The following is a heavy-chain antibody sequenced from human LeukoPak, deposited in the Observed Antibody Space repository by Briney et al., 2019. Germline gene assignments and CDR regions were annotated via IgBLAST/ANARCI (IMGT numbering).Heavy chain of an antibody. CDR1: GGSISSYY. CDR3: ARGRFYGSGSYLDY. Sequence: PSETLSLTCTVSGGSISSYYWSWIRQPPGKGLEWIGYIYHSGSTYYNPSLKSRVTISVDRSKNQFSLKLSSVTAADTAVYDCARGRFYGSGSYLDYWGQGTLVTVSS. V-gene: IGHV4-59*12. CDR2: IYHSGST. J-gene: IGHJ4*02. D-gene: IGHD3-10*01.